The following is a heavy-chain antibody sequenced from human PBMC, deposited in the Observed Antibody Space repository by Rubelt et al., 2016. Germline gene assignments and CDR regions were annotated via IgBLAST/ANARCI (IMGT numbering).Heavy chain of an antibody. V-gene: IGHV1-3*01. D-gene: IGHD6-13*01. CDR2: INAGNGNT. CDR3: ASMYSSSWYRGWFDP. J-gene: IGHJ5*02. CDR1: GYTFTSYA. Sequence: QVQLVQSGAEVKKPGASVKVSCKASGYTFTSYAMHWVRQAPGQRLEWMGWINAGNGNTKYSQKFQGTVTTTQDTSTSTAYSELRSLRSDDTAVYYRASMYSSSWYRGWFDPWGQGTLVTVSS.